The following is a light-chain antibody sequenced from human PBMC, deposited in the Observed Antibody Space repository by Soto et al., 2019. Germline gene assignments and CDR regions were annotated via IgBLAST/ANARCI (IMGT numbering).Light chain of an antibody. CDR1: QSVSSSY. CDR2: GAS. J-gene: IGKJ2*01. CDR3: QQYGSSPPYT. Sequence: EIVLTQSPGTLSLSPGERATLSCRASQSVSSSYLAWYQQKPGQSPGLLIYGASSRAAGIPDRFSGSGSATDFTLTINRLEPEDFAVYYCQQYGSSPPYTFGQGTKLEI. V-gene: IGKV3-20*01.